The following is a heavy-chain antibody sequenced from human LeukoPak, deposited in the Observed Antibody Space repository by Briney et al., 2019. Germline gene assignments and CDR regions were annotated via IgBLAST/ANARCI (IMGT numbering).Heavy chain of an antibody. V-gene: IGHV3-48*04. CDR3: ARGLSGYDSKRYYYYMDV. Sequence: PGGSLRLSCAASGFTFSSYSMNWVRQAPGKGLEWVSYISSSSSTIYYADSVKGRFTISRVNAKNSLYLQMNSLRAEDTAVYYCARGLSGYDSKRYYYYMDVWGKGTTVTVSS. D-gene: IGHD5-12*01. CDR1: GFTFSSYS. CDR2: ISSSSSTI. J-gene: IGHJ6*03.